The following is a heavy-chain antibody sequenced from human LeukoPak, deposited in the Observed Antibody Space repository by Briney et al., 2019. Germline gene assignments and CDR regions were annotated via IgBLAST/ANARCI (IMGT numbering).Heavy chain of an antibody. J-gene: IGHJ3*02. V-gene: IGHV3-7*01. CDR1: GFTFSSYW. D-gene: IGHD3-16*01. CDR3: ARVGITLRSNAFDI. Sequence: GGSLRLSCAASGFTFSSYWMSWVRQAPGKGLEWVANIKQDGSGKYYVDSVKGRFTISRDNAKNSLYLQMNSLRAEDTAVYYCARVGITLRSNAFDIWGQGTMVTVSS. CDR2: IKQDGSGK.